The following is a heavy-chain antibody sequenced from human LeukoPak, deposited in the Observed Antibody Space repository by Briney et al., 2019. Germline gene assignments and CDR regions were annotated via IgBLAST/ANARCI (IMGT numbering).Heavy chain of an antibody. V-gene: IGHV3-9*01. D-gene: IGHD2-15*01. J-gene: IGHJ4*02. CDR1: GFTFDDYA. Sequence: GGSLRLSCAASGFTFDDYAMHWVRQAPGKGLEGVSGISWNSGSIGYADSVKGRFTISRDNAKNSLYLQMNSLRAEDTAVYYCANDYSPTGDPFDYWGQGTLVTVSS. CDR2: ISWNSGSI. CDR3: ANDYSPTGDPFDY.